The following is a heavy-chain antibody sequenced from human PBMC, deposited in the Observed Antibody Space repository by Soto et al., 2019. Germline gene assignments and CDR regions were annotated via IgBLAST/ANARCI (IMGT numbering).Heavy chain of an antibody. Sequence: QVQLQESGPGLVKASQTRSLTCTVSGGSVSSGGYYWSWIRQHPGKGLEWLGFISYSGTSYYSPSLNSRVTISVDTSKNQFSLNLSSVTAADTAVFFCSRGTSSAFDSWGQGTPVTVSS. D-gene: IGHD6-13*01. V-gene: IGHV4-31*03. J-gene: IGHJ4*02. CDR1: GGSVSSGGYY. CDR2: ISYSGTS. CDR3: SRGTSSAFDS.